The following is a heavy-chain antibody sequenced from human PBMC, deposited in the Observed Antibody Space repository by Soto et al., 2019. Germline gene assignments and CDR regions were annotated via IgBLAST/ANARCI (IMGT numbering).Heavy chain of an antibody. J-gene: IGHJ6*02. V-gene: IGHV1-2*02. CDR3: AREPLGYCSSTSCYYYYGMDV. CDR2: INPNSGGT. D-gene: IGHD2-2*01. CDR1: GYTFTGYY. Sequence: ASVKVSCKASGYTFTGYYMHWVRQAPGQGLEWMGWINPNSGGTNYAQKFQGRVTMTRDTSISTAYMELSRLRSDDTAVYYCAREPLGYCSSTSCYYYYGMDVWGQGTTVTVSS.